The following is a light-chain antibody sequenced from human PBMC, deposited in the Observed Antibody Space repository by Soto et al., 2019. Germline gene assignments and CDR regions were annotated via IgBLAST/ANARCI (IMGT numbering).Light chain of an antibody. Sequence: QSVLTQPAAVSGSPGQSVTISCTGTSSDVGAYKYVSWYQQHPGKAPKLMIYEVSNRPSGVSNRFSGSKSGNTAPLAISGLQADDEADYYCNPYAGDIIRFAFGPGTKV. CDR3: NPYAGDIIRFA. CDR2: EVS. V-gene: IGLV2-14*01. CDR1: SSDVGAYKY. J-gene: IGLJ1*01.